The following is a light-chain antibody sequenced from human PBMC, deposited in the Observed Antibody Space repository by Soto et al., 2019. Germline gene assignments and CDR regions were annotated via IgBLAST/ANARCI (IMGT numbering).Light chain of an antibody. CDR3: ISYITISSWV. CDR2: VVS. Sequence: QSALTQPASVSGSPGQSITISCTGTSSDVGGYNYVSYFQQHPSKAPKLMIYVVSNRPSGISNRFSGSKSGNTASLISSVLQAEDEADYYCISYITISSWVFGGGTKLTVL. J-gene: IGLJ3*02. CDR1: SSDVGGYNY. V-gene: IGLV2-14*01.